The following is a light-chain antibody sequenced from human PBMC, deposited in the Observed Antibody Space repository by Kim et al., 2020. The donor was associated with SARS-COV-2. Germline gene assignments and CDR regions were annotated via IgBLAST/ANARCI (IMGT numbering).Light chain of an antibody. CDR2: GAS. V-gene: IGKV3-15*01. J-gene: IGKJ1*01. CDR3: QQYNRA. Sequence: EIVMTESPATLSVSPGDRATLSCRASQSISRNLAWYQQKPGQAPRLLIYGASTRATGVPARFIGSGSGTEFTLTISSLQSEDFAVYYCQQYNRAFGQGTKVDIK. CDR1: QSISRN.